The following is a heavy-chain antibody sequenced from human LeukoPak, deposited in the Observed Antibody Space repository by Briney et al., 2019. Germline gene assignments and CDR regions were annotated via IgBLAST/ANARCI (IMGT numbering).Heavy chain of an antibody. J-gene: IGHJ4*02. V-gene: IGHV1-46*01. Sequence: GASVKVSCKASGYTFTSYYMLWVRQAPGQGLEWMGIINPSGGSTSYAQKFQGRVTMTRDTSTSTVYMELSSLRSEDTAVYYCATYTAGGEDYWGQGTLVTVSS. CDR3: ATYTAGGEDY. CDR1: GYTFTSYY. D-gene: IGHD3-16*01. CDR2: INPSGGST.